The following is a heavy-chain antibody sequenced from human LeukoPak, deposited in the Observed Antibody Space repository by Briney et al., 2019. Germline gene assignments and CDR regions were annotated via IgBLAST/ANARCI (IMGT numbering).Heavy chain of an antibody. Sequence: EASVKVSCKASGYTFTGYYMHWVRQAAGQGLEWMGWINPNSGGTNYAQRVQGRVTMTRDTSISTAYMELSRLRSDDTAVYYCARDEESRRDAFDIWGQGTMVTVSS. V-gene: IGHV1-2*02. CDR3: ARDEESRRDAFDI. CDR1: GYTFTGYY. CDR2: INPNSGGT. J-gene: IGHJ3*02.